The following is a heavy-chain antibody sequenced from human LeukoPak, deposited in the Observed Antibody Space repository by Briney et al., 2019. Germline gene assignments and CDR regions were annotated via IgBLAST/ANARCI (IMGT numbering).Heavy chain of an antibody. CDR1: GFSLSTSGMC. Sequence: SGPALVIPTQTLTLTCTFCGFSLSTSGMCVSWIRQPPGKALEWLARIDWDDDKYYSTSLKTRLTISKDTSKNQVVLTMTNMDPVDTVTYYCARVQYYYDSSGKKYYFDYWGQGTLVTVSS. CDR3: ARVQYYYDSSGKKYYFDY. D-gene: IGHD3-22*01. J-gene: IGHJ4*02. V-gene: IGHV2-70*11. CDR2: IDWDDDK.